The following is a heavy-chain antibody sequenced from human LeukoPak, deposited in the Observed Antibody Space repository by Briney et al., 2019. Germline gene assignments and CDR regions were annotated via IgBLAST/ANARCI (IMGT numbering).Heavy chain of an antibody. CDR2: ISGSGGST. CDR3: ATDSSGWPVGYFDY. V-gene: IGHV3-23*01. J-gene: IGHJ4*02. D-gene: IGHD6-19*01. CDR1: GFTFSSYA. Sequence: GGSLRLSCAASGFTFSSYAMSWVRQAPGKGLEWVSAISGSGGSTYYADSVKGRFTISRDNSKNTLYLQMNGLRAEDTAVYYCATDSSGWPVGYFDYWGQGTLVTVSS.